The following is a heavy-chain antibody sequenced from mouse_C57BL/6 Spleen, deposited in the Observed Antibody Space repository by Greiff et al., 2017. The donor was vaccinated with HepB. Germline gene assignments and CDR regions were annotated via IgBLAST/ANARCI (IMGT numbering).Heavy chain of an antibody. CDR3: ARGGLRWYFDV. J-gene: IGHJ1*03. Sequence: QVQLQQSGAELVKPGASVKLSCKASGYTFTSYWMHWVKQRPGRGLGWIGRIDPNSGSTKYYEKFKCKATLTVDKPSSTADMQLSSLTSEDSAVYYCARGGLRWYFDVWGTGTTVTVSS. V-gene: IGHV1-72*01. CDR2: IDPNSGST. D-gene: IGHD2-4*01. CDR1: GYTFTSYW.